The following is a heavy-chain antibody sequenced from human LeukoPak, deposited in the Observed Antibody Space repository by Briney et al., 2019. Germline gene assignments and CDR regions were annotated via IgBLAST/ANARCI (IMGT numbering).Heavy chain of an antibody. J-gene: IGHJ4*02. Sequence: GGSLRLSCAASGFTFSHYWMTWVRQAPGKGLEWVANINQDGSEEFYVDSLKGRFTISRDNAKNSLYLQINSLRADDTAIYYCARDSGRFHIDYWGQGTLVTVSS. CDR2: INQDGSEE. V-gene: IGHV3-7*03. CDR3: ARDSGRFHIDY. CDR1: GFTFSHYW. D-gene: IGHD1-26*01.